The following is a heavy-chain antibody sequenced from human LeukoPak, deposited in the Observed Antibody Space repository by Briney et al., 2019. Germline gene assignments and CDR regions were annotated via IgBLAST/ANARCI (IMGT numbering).Heavy chain of an antibody. J-gene: IGHJ6*02. CDR3: ARGVRNCSSTSCRFYYYYYGMDV. V-gene: IGHV4-34*01. CDR1: GXSFSGYY. CDR2: INHSGST. Sequence: SETLSLTCAVYGXSFSGYYWSWIRQPPGKGLESIGEINHSGSTNYNPSLKSRVTISVDTSKNQFSLKLSSVTAADTAVYYCARGVRNCSSTSCRFYYYYYGMDVWGQGTTVTVSS. D-gene: IGHD2-2*01.